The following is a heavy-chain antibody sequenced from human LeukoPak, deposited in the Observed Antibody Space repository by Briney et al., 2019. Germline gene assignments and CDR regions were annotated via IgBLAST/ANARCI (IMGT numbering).Heavy chain of an antibody. J-gene: IGHJ5*02. CDR2: IYPGDSDT. CDR3: ARFGSSWYYWFDP. D-gene: IGHD6-13*01. V-gene: IGHV5-51*01. CDR1: GYSFTSYW. Sequence: GESLKISCKGSGYSFTSYWIGWVRQMPGKGLEWMGNIYPGDSDTRYSPSFQGQVTISADKSISTAYLQWSSLKASDTAMYYCARFGSSWYYWFDPWGQGTSVTVSS.